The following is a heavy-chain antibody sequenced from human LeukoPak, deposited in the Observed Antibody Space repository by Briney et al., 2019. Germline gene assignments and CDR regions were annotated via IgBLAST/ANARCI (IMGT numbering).Heavy chain of an antibody. D-gene: IGHD2-21*02. V-gene: IGHV7-4-1*02. CDR2: INTNTGNP. CDR1: GYTFTSYA. CDR3: ARDKVVVTAISSVWFDP. J-gene: IGHJ5*02. Sequence: ASVKVSCKASGYTFTSYAMNWVRQAPGQGLEWMGWINTNTGNPTYAQGFTGRFVFSLDTSVSTAYLQISSLKAEDTAVYYCARDKVVVTAISSVWFDPWGQGTLVTVSS.